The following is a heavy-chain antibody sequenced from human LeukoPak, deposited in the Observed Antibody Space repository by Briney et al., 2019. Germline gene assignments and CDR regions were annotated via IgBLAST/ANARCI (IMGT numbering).Heavy chain of an antibody. CDR2: IYHSGNT. D-gene: IGHD3-10*01. V-gene: IGHV4-38-2*02. CDR3: ARDYYGSGSYQLDY. CDR1: GYSISSGYY. Sequence: SETLSLNCTVSGYSISSGYYWGWIRQPPGKGLEWIGSIYHSGNTYYNPSLKSRVTISVDTSKNQFYLKLSSVTAAGTAVYYCARDYYGSGSYQLDYWGQGTLVTVSS. J-gene: IGHJ4*02.